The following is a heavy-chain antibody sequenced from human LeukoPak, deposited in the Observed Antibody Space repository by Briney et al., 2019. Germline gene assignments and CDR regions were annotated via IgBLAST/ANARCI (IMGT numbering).Heavy chain of an antibody. D-gene: IGHD6-6*01. J-gene: IGHJ5*02. CDR2: IYHSGST. CDR1: GYSISSGYY. Sequence: PSETLSLTCTVSGYSISSGYYWGWIRQPPGKGLEGIGSIYHSGSTYYNPSLKSRVTISVDTSKNQFSLKLSSVTAADTAVYYCARDEYSSSLGWFDPWGQGTLVTVSS. CDR3: ARDEYSSSLGWFDP. V-gene: IGHV4-38-2*02.